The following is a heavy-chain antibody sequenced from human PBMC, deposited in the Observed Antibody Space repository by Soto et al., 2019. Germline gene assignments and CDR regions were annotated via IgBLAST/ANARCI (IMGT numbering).Heavy chain of an antibody. V-gene: IGHV3-21*01. CDR3: ARESYYYDSSGYYPFDI. D-gene: IGHD3-22*01. CDR1: GFTVSSYS. Sequence: GSLRSSCAASGFTVSSYSMNWVRQAPGKGLEWVSSISSSSSYIYYADSVKGRFTISRDNAKNSLYLQMNSLRAEDTAVYYCARESYYYDSSGYYPFDIWGQGTMVTVSS. J-gene: IGHJ3*02. CDR2: ISSSSSYI.